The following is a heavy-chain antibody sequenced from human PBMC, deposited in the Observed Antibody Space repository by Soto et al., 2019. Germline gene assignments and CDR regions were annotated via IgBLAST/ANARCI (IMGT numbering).Heavy chain of an antibody. D-gene: IGHD4-17*01. CDR3: ARLKDYGGSFDY. V-gene: IGHV5-51*01. CDR2: IYPGDSDA. J-gene: IGHJ4*01. Sequence: GESLKISCKGSGYSFTNSWIGWVRQMPGKGLEWMGIIYPGDSDARYMPSFQGQITFSADKSINTAYLQWRSLKASDTAIYYCARLKDYGGSFDYWGQGTLVTVSS. CDR1: GYSFTNSW.